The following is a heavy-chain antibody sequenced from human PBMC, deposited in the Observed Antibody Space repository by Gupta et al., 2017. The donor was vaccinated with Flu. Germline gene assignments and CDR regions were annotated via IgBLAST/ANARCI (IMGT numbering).Heavy chain of an antibody. CDR2: ISSSSSYI. CDR3: ARAWESRRGIDY. Sequence: EVQLVESGGGLVKPGGSLRLSCAASGFSFNTYFMTWVRQAPGKGLEWVSSISSSSSYIYYADSVKGRFAISRDNAKNSLYLQMDNLKAEDTAIYYCARAWESRRGIDYWGQGALVTVSS. J-gene: IGHJ4*02. V-gene: IGHV3-21*01. D-gene: IGHD1-26*01. CDR1: GFSFNTYF.